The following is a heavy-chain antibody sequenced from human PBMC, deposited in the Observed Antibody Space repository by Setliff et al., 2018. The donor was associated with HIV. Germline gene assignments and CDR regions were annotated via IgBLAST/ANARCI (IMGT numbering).Heavy chain of an antibody. CDR1: GFTFSDSY. J-gene: IGHJ4*02. D-gene: IGHD3-22*01. V-gene: IGHV3-11*01. CDR2: IRSSGSTP. CDR3: ARDHRTWDSSGYITQSFDY. Sequence: PGGSLRLSCAASGFTFSDSYMSWIRQAPGKGLEWISFIRSSGSTPYQADSVKGRFTISRDNANNSLYLQMTSLRAEDTAAYYCARDHRTWDSSGYITQSFDYWGQGSLVTVAS.